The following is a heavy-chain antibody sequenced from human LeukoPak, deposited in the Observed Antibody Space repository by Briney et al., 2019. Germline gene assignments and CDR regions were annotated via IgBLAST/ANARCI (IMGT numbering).Heavy chain of an antibody. Sequence: GGSLRLSCAASGFTFSNAWMSWVRQAPGKGLEWVGLISYDGTTKYYADSVKGRFTIFRDNSKNTLFLQMNSLRPEDTAVYYCANGYPPMTAVTLPFDCWGQGTLVTVSS. V-gene: IGHV3-30*18. CDR3: ANGYPPMTAVTLPFDC. J-gene: IGHJ4*02. D-gene: IGHD4-17*01. CDR2: ISYDGTTK. CDR1: GFTFSNAW.